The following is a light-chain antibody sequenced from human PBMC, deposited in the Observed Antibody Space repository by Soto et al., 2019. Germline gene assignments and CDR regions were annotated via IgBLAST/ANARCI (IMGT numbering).Light chain of an antibody. Sequence: QSVLTQPPSASGTPGQRVTISCSGSSSNIGSNYVYWYQQLPGTAPKLLIYSNNQRPSGVPDRFSGSKSGTSASLAISGLRSEDEAEYYCAAWDGSLSGWVFGGGTKLTVL. V-gene: IGLV1-47*02. CDR3: AAWDGSLSGWV. CDR2: SNN. J-gene: IGLJ3*02. CDR1: SSNIGSNY.